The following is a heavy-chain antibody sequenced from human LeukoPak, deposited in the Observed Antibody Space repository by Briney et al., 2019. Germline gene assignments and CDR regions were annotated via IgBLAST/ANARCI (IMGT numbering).Heavy chain of an antibody. CDR2: ISSTGGTT. Sequence: PGGSLRLSCAASGITFSSYGMSWVRQAPGKGLEWVSSISSTGGTTYYADSVKGRFTISRDNAKNSLYLQMNSLRAEDTAVYYCARDGTVVPYDAFDIWGQGTMVTVSS. V-gene: IGHV3-21*01. CDR1: GITFSSYG. J-gene: IGHJ3*02. CDR3: ARDGTVVPYDAFDI. D-gene: IGHD4-23*01.